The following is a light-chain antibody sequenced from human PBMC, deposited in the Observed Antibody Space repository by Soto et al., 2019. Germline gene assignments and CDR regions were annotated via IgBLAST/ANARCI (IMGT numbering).Light chain of an antibody. J-gene: IGLJ1*01. V-gene: IGLV2-14*01. CDR2: EVS. Sequence: QSALSQPASVSGSPGQSITISCTGTSSDVGGYNYVSWYQQHPGKAPKLMIYEVSNRPSGVSNRFSGSKSGNTASLTISGLQADDEADYYCTSYTSISTLVFGTGTKRTVL. CDR1: SSDVGGYNY. CDR3: TSYTSISTLV.